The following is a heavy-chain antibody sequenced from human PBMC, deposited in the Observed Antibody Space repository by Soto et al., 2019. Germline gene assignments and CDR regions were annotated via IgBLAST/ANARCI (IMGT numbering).Heavy chain of an antibody. CDR3: ARGQLGRMAAAGIYYYYYYMDV. J-gene: IGHJ6*03. V-gene: IGHV1-8*01. CDR2: MNPNSGNT. Sequence: GASVKVSCKASGYTFTSYDINWVRQATGQGLEWMGWMNPNSGNTGYAQKFQGRVTMTRNTSISTAYMELSSLRSEDTAVYYCARGQLGRMAAAGIYYYYYYMDVWGKGTTVTVSS. D-gene: IGHD6-13*01. CDR1: GYTFTSYD.